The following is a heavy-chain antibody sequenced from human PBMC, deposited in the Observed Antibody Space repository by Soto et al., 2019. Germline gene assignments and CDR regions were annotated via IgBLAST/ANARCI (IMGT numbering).Heavy chain of an antibody. CDR1: GGSISSSSW. J-gene: IGHJ6*02. CDR2: IYHSGST. D-gene: IGHD3-16*02. Sequence: QVQLQESGPGLVKPSGTLSLTCAVSGGSISSSSWWSWIRQPPGKGLEWIGEIYHSGSTNYNPSLKSRVTISVDKSKNQFSLKLSSVTAADTAVYYCAREKQSNPSWYGMDVWGQGTTVTVSS. CDR3: AREKQSNPSWYGMDV. V-gene: IGHV4-4*02.